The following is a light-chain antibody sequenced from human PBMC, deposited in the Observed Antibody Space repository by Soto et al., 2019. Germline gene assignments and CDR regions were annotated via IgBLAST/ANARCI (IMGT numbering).Light chain of an antibody. CDR1: QSVFSNY. V-gene: IGKV3-20*01. CDR2: DAS. J-gene: IGKJ1*01. Sequence: IVLTQSPGTLSLSPGERATLSCRASQSVFSNYLAWYQQKPGQAPRLLIYDASSRATGIPARFSGSGSGTDFTLTISRLEPEDFALYYCRQYGHSPGTFGQGTKVDIK. CDR3: RQYGHSPGT.